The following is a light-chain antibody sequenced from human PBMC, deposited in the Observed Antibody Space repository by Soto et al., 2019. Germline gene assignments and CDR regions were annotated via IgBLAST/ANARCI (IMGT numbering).Light chain of an antibody. J-gene: IGKJ1*01. Sequence: IQMTQSPSSLSASVGDTVTITCRASQDIRNELGWYQQKPGKAPKLLIYEASSLESGVPSRFSGSGSGTEFTLTISSLQPDDFATYYCQQYNSYSRTFGQGTKVDIK. CDR2: EAS. CDR1: QDIRNE. CDR3: QQYNSYSRT. V-gene: IGKV1-17*01.